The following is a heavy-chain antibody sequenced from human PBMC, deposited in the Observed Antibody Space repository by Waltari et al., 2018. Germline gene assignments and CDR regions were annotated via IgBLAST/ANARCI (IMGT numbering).Heavy chain of an antibody. Sequence: VQLLESGGGLVQPGESLRLACVASGFTFRHTGMQWVRQASGKGLEWLSSISRSGVGTYYADSVKGRFTISRDNSKNTLFLHMNSLTAEDTASYYCAKIVTRSHFDYWGQGTLVTVSS. CDR3: AKIVTRSHFDY. J-gene: IGHJ4*02. CDR1: GFTFRHTG. CDR2: ISRSGVGT. D-gene: IGHD2-21*01. V-gene: IGHV3-23*01.